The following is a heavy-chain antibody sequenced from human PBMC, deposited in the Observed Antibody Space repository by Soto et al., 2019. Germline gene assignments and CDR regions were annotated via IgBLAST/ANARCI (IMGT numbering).Heavy chain of an antibody. Sequence: EVTLLESGGSLEKPGGSLRLSCGASGFTFASYKMAWVRQAPGKGLEWVSMISSTGGTTYYADSVKGRFTISRDNSRDTLYLQMNSLRAHDTVVYYCAKDSVVPSARPGVSAGLFESWGQGTQVIVSS. CDR2: ISSTGGTT. D-gene: IGHD2-2*01. CDR3: AKDSVVPSARPGVSAGLFES. CDR1: GFTFASYK. V-gene: IGHV3-23*01. J-gene: IGHJ4*02.